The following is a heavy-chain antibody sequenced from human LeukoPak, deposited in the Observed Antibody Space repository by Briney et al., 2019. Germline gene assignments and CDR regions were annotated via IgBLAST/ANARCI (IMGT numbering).Heavy chain of an antibody. Sequence: SETLSRTCAVYGGSFSGYYWSWIRQPPGKGLEWIGEINHSGSTNYNPSLKSRVTISVDTSKNQFSLKLSSVTAADTAVYYCARPRYWNRSNYYMDVWGKGTTVTVSS. V-gene: IGHV4-34*01. CDR2: INHSGST. D-gene: IGHD1-1*01. J-gene: IGHJ6*03. CDR3: ARPRYWNRSNYYMDV. CDR1: GGSFSGYY.